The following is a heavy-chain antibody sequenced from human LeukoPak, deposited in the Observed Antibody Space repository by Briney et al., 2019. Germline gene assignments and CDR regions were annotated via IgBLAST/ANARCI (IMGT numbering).Heavy chain of an antibody. J-gene: IGHJ4*02. CDR3: ARVPGPYTTSRFDF. D-gene: IGHD2-2*02. V-gene: IGHV1-2*02. CDR1: GYTFIAHY. CDR2: IDPASGGT. Sequence: ASVRVSFKTSGYTFIAHYLHWVRQAPGQRPEWVGRIDPASGGTHYAQKFQGRVTVTRDTSTTTVDMELSGPRSDDTAVYYCARVPGPYTTSRFDFWGQGTLVTVSS.